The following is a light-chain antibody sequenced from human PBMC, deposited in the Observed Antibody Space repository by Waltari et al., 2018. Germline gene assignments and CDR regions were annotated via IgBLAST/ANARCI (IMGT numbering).Light chain of an antibody. Sequence: SYEVTQPPSVSVSPGQAASITCSGDKLGEKYVSWYQQKPGQSPVLVLYQDNSRPSGIPERFSGSNSNSGNTATLTISGTQAMDEADYHCQAWDGSTLIFGGGTKLTVL. J-gene: IGLJ2*01. CDR1: KLGEKY. V-gene: IGLV3-1*01. CDR2: QDN. CDR3: QAWDGSTLI.